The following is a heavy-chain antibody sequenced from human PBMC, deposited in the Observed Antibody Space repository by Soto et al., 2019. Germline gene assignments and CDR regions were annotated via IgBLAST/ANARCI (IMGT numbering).Heavy chain of an antibody. V-gene: IGHV3-21*01. CDR3: ARDGGVAATLANYFDY. J-gene: IGHJ4*02. CDR1: GFTFNSYS. Sequence: GGSLRLSCAASGFTFNSYSMNWVRQAPGKGLEWVSSMSRSSRYIYYADSVKGRFTISRDNAKNSVYLQMNSLRAEDTAVYYCARDGGVAATLANYFDYWGQGTLVTVYS. D-gene: IGHD2-15*01. CDR2: MSRSSRYI.